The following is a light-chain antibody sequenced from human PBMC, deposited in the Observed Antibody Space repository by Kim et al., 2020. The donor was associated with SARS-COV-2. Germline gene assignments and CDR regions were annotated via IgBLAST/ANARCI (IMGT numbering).Light chain of an antibody. CDR2: DAS. V-gene: IGKV3-11*01. CDR3: LQRINWPFT. CDR1: QSVSSN. J-gene: IGKJ3*01. Sequence: EIVLTQSPATLSLSPGERATLSCRASQSVSSNLAWYQQKRGQAPRLLISDASNRATGIPARFSGSGSGTDFTLTISSLEPEDFAVYYCLQRINWPFTFGPGTKVDIK.